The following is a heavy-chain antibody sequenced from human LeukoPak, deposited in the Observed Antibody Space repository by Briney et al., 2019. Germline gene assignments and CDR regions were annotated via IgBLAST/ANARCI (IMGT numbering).Heavy chain of an antibody. CDR1: GFNFSTFG. Sequence: GGSLRLSCAASGFNFSTFGMLWARRAPGKGLEWVAFIWNDGSKKFYAESVKGRFTISRDNSHNTLYLQMNRLRAEDTAVYYCGRDSLGGDYWGQGTLVTVSP. V-gene: IGHV3-33*08. J-gene: IGHJ4*02. D-gene: IGHD3-16*01. CDR2: IWNDGSKK. CDR3: GRDSLGGDY.